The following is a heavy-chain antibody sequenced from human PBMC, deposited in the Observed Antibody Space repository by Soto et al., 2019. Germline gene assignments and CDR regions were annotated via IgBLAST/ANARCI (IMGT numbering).Heavy chain of an antibody. J-gene: IGHJ6*02. CDR3: ARANEATARQSFYHYYGMDV. Sequence: SETLSLTCTVSGGSISSYYWSWIRQPPGKGLDWIGYIYYSGSTNYNPSLKSRVTISVDTSKNQFSLKLSSVTAADTAVYYCARANEATARQSFYHYYGMDVWDQGTTVTVSS. CDR1: GGSISSYY. V-gene: IGHV4-59*01. CDR2: IYYSGST.